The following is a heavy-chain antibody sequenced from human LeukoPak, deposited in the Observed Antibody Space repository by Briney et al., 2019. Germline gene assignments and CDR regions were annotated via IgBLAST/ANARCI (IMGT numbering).Heavy chain of an antibody. D-gene: IGHD3-10*01. J-gene: IGHJ3*02. CDR2: ISSSSSYI. CDR3: ARYLPGFGELFDAFDI. CDR1: GFTFSSYS. Sequence: PGGSLRLSCAASGFTFSSYSMNWVRQAPGKGLEWVSSISSSSSYIYYADSVKGRFTISRDNAKNSLYLQMNSLRAEDTAVYYCARYLPGFGELFDAFDIWGQGTMVTVSS. V-gene: IGHV3-21*01.